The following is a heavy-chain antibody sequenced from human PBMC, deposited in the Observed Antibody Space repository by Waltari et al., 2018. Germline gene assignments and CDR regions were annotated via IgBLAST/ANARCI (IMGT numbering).Heavy chain of an antibody. D-gene: IGHD3-10*01. J-gene: IGHJ4*02. CDR2: IYYSGNT. CDR3: AREAAANHYGSGSQSFWGGAIDF. V-gene: IGHV4-31*03. CDR1: GGSIPSADYY. Sequence: QVQLQEAGPGLVTPSQTLSLTCTVPGGSIPSADYYWNWIRQHQGKDLVWIGYIYYSGNTYYNPSLRSRISISVDTSNNQFFLRLNSVTAADTAVYYCAREAAANHYGSGSQSFWGGAIDFWGQGTLVTVPS.